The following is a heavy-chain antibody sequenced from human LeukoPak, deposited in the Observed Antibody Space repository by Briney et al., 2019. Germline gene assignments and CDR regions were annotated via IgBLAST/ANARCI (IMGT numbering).Heavy chain of an antibody. D-gene: IGHD6-13*01. CDR1: GYSFTNYY. V-gene: IGHV1-2*02. CDR3: ARDRGSSWYVDY. CDR2: INPSSGGT. Sequence: ASVKVSCKTSGYSFTNYYIHWVRQAPGQGLEWMGWINPSSGGTEYAQKFQGRVTMTGDTSISTAYMELSRLRSDDTAVYYSARDRGSSWYVDYWGQGILVTVSS. J-gene: IGHJ4*02.